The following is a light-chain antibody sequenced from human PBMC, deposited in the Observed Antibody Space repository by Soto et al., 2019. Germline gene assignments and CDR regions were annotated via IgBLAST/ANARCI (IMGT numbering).Light chain of an antibody. CDR2: GAS. V-gene: IGKV3-20*01. CDR1: QSIISSY. Sequence: ETVLTQSPGTLSLSPGERATLSCRASQSIISSYLAWYQQKPGQAPRLLIYGASSRATGIPDRFSGSGSGTDFTLTINRLEPEDFAVYYCQQYGSSPRTFGQGTKVEIK. J-gene: IGKJ1*01. CDR3: QQYGSSPRT.